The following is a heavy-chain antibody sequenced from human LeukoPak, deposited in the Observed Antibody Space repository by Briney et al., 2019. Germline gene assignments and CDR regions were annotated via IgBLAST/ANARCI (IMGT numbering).Heavy chain of an antibody. CDR1: GYTFTGYY. D-gene: IGHD3-3*01. J-gene: IGHJ5*02. CDR3: ARTFGVALGWFDP. CDR2: INPNSGGT. V-gene: IGHV1-2*02. Sequence: ASVKVSYKASGYTFTGYYMHWVRQAPGQGLEWMGWINPNSGGTNYAQKFQGRVTMTRDTSISTAYMELSRPRSDDTAVYYCARTFGVALGWFDPWGQGTLVTVSS.